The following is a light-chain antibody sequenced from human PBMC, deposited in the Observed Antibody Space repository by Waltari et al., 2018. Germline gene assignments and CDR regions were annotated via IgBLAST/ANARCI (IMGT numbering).Light chain of an antibody. CDR3: QQRANWPLT. Sequence: EIVLTQSPTTLSLSLGERATLSCRASQNVGNYLAWYQKKPDQASRLLISDASHRAAGIPDRFSGSGSGTDFTLTISSLQPEDFGVYYCQQRANWPLTFGGGTKVEIK. J-gene: IGKJ4*01. V-gene: IGKV3-11*01. CDR2: DAS. CDR1: QNVGNY.